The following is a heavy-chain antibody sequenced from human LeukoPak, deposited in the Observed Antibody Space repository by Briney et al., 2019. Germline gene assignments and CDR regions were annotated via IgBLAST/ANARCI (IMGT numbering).Heavy chain of an antibody. CDR1: GYSISSGYY. Sequence: PSETLSLTCTVSGYSISSGYYWGWIRQPPGKGLEWFGSIYHSGSTYYNPSLKSRVTISVDTSKNQFSLKLSSVTAADTAVYYCARDPLYLGKAAFDIWGQGTMVTVSS. CDR2: IYHSGST. D-gene: IGHD7-27*01. CDR3: ARDPLYLGKAAFDI. J-gene: IGHJ3*02. V-gene: IGHV4-38-2*02.